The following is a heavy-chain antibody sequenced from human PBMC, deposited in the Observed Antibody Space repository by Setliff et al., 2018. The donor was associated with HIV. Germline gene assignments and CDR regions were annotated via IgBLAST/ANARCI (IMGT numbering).Heavy chain of an antibody. Sequence: PSETLSLTCAVSGYSISSGYYWGWVRQSPGKGLEWIGSVYHSGSTYYAASLKSRVTISVDTSKNQFSLKLTSVTAADTAVYYCARQPPLSALQVWFGDYWGQGILVTAPQ. CDR2: VYHSGST. CDR1: GYSISSGYY. J-gene: IGHJ4*02. V-gene: IGHV4-38-2*01. D-gene: IGHD3-10*01. CDR3: ARQPPLSALQVWFGDY.